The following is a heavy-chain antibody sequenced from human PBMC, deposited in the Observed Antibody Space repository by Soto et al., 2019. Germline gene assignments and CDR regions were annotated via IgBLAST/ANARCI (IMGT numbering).Heavy chain of an antibody. D-gene: IGHD3-16*01. CDR1: GGSISSSNYY. V-gene: IGHV4-39*01. J-gene: IGHJ3*02. CDR3: ASPTLGAFDI. Sequence: SETLSLTCTVSGGSISSSNYYWGWIRQPPGKGLEWIGSIYYSGITSYNSSLKSRVTISVDTSKNQSSLRLRSVTAADTAVYYCASPTLGAFDIWGQGTMVTVSS. CDR2: IYYSGIT.